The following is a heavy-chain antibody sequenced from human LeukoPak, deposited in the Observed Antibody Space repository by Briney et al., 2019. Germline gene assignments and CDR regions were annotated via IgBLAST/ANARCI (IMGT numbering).Heavy chain of an antibody. CDR1: GFTFSSYA. J-gene: IGHJ4*02. Sequence: GGSLRLSCAASGFTFSSYAMSWVRQAPGKGLEWVSAISGSGGSTYYADSVKGRFTISRDNSKNTLYLQMSSLRAEDTAVYYCAKEEPWYYYDSSGYFDYWGQGTLVTVSS. CDR3: AKEEPWYYYDSSGYFDY. CDR2: ISGSGGST. V-gene: IGHV3-23*01. D-gene: IGHD3-22*01.